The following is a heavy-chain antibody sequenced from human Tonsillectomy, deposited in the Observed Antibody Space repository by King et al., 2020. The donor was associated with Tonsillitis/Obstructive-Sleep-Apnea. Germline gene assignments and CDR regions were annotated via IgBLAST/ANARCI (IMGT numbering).Heavy chain of an antibody. CDR3: ARWYNWNPRRHDAFYI. D-gene: IGHD1-20*01. V-gene: IGHV5-51*03. J-gene: IGHJ3*02. Sequence: QLVQSGAEVKKPGESLKISCKGSGYSFTSYWIGWVRQMPGKGLEWMGIIYPGDSDTRYSPSFQGQVTISADKSISTAYLQWSSLKASDTAMYYCARWYNWNPRRHDAFYIWGQGTMVTVSS. CDR2: IYPGDSDT. CDR1: GYSFTSYW.